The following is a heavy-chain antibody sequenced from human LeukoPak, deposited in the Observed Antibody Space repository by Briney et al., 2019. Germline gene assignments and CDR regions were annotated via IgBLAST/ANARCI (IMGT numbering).Heavy chain of an antibody. V-gene: IGHV1-18*01. CDR1: GYTFTSYG. CDR3: AREGEVGATNWFDP. CDR2: ISAYNGNT. J-gene: IGHJ5*02. D-gene: IGHD1-26*01. Sequence: GASVKVSCKASGYTFTSYGISWVRQPPGQGLEWMGWISAYNGNTNYAQKLQGRVTMTTDTSTSRAYMELRSLRAEDTAVYYCAREGEVGATNWFDPWGQGTLVTVSS.